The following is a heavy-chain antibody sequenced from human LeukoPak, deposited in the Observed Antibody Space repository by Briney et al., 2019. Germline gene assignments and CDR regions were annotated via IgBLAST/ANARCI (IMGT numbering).Heavy chain of an antibody. V-gene: IGHV3-74*01. CDR3: VRDFKDLGQ. CDR1: GFTFSSYW. J-gene: IGHJ4*02. D-gene: IGHD7-27*01. Sequence: GGSLRLSCAASGFTFSSYWMHCVRQAPGKGLVWISCISTDGKTTRHADSVKGRFTISRDNSKNTLYLQMSRLRVDDTAVYYCVRDFKDLGQWGQGTLLTVSS. CDR2: ISTDGKTT.